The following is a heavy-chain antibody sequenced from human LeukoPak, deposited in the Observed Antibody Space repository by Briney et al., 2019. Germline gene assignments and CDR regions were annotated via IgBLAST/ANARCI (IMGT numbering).Heavy chain of an antibody. V-gene: IGHV3-48*04. J-gene: IGHJ6*04. CDR2: ITTSSSTI. CDR3: AREYYGVIFSHYLDV. D-gene: IGHD3-9*01. CDR1: GFTFSSYN. Sequence: GGSLRLSCAASGFTFSSYNMNWVRQAPGKGLEWVSYITTSSSTIYYADSVKGRFTISRDNANNSLYLQLSSLRVEDTAVYYCAREYYGVIFSHYLDVWGKGTTVTVSS.